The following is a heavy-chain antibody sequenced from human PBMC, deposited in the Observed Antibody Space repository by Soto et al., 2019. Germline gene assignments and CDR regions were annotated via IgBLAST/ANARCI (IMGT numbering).Heavy chain of an antibody. CDR2: TYYRSKWYF. CDR1: GDSVSRNSAG. D-gene: IGHD1-1*01. J-gene: IGHJ6*03. V-gene: IGHV6-1*01. CDR3: ARGSWDDVSGHYYMDV. Sequence: PSQTLSLTCAISGDSVSRNSAGWNWFRQTPSRGLEWLGRTYYRSKWYFNYAVSVESRITINPDTSKNQFSLQLSSVTPDDTAVYYCARGSWDDVSGHYYMDVWGKGTTVTVSS.